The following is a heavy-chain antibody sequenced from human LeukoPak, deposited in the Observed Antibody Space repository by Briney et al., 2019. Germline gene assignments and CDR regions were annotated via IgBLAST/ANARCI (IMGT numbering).Heavy chain of an antibody. CDR3: ARGVRGYYFDY. D-gene: IGHD1-1*01. J-gene: IGHJ4*02. CDR1: GGSISSSYYY. Sequence: SETLSLTCTVSGGSISSSYYYWGWIRQPPGKGLEWIGSIFSSGSTHHNLFLRSRVTISVDTSKNQFSLKLSSATAADTAVYYCARGVRGYYFDYWGQGTLVTVSS. V-gene: IGHV4-39*07. CDR2: IFSSGST.